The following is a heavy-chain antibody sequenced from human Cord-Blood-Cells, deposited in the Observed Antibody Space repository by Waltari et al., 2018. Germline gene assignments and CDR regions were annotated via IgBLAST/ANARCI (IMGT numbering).Heavy chain of an antibody. D-gene: IGHD6-13*01. Sequence: EVQLVESGGGLVKPGGSLRLSCAASGFTFRSYSMTWVRQAPGKGLEWVSSISSSSSYIYYADSVKGRFTISRDNAKNSLYLQMNSLRAEDTAVYYCARDSSSSWYYYYYGMDVWGQGTTVTVSS. V-gene: IGHV3-21*01. CDR3: ARDSSSSWYYYYYGMDV. J-gene: IGHJ6*02. CDR2: ISSSSSYI. CDR1: GFTFRSYS.